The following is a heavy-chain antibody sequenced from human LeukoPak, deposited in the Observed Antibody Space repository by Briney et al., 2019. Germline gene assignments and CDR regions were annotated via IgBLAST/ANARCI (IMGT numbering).Heavy chain of an antibody. D-gene: IGHD3-16*01. V-gene: IGHV3-11*05. J-gene: IGHJ4*02. CDR2: ISGTSTYI. CDR3: AGDDIRFPGY. CDR1: GFTFSDYY. Sequence: GGSLRLSCAVSGFTFSDYYMSWIRQAPGKGLEWVSYISGTSTYINYVDSVKGRFTISRDNVKSSLYLQLNSLRAEDTAVYYCAGDDIRFPGYWGQGTLVTVSS.